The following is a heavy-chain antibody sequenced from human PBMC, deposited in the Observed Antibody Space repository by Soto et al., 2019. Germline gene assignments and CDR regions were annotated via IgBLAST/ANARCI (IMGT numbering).Heavy chain of an antibody. D-gene: IGHD1-20*01. V-gene: IGHV1-18*01. CDR3: ARDQAKFVTEYYHYYGMDV. Sequence: QVQLLQSGPEEKKPGASVNVSCKTSGYSFTNSGITWVRQAPGKGLEWMGWISPYNGNTNYAEKIQGRGTMTTDTSTRTAYMELSSLTSDDTAVYYCARDQAKFVTEYYHYYGMDVWGQGTTVTVSS. CDR2: ISPYNGNT. J-gene: IGHJ6*02. CDR1: GYSFTNSG.